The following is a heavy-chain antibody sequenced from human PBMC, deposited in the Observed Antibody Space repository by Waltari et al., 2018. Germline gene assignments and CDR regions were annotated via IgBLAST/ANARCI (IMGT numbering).Heavy chain of an antibody. V-gene: IGHV4-39*01. CDR1: GGSISSSSYF. J-gene: IGHJ6*02. CDR3: TKRTALDGMDV. D-gene: IGHD5-18*01. Sequence: QLQLQESGRGLVKPSETLSLTCSVSGGSISSSSYFWGWARQPPGKGLEGVGSIYYTGTTNDHPSFESRVTISIDTSKNQFSLKLTSVTAADTAVYYCTKRTALDGMDVWGQGATVTVSS. CDR2: IYYTGTT.